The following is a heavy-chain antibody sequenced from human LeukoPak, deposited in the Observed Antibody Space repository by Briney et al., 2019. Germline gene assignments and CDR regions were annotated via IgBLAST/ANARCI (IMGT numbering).Heavy chain of an antibody. Sequence: GGSLRLSCAASGFIFSSYTMNWVRQAPGKGLEWVSAISGSGGSTYYADSVKGRFTISRDNSKNTLYLQMNSLRAEDTAVYYCAKSYSIAAAGDFDYWGQGTLVTVSS. CDR2: ISGSGGST. J-gene: IGHJ4*02. V-gene: IGHV3-23*01. D-gene: IGHD6-13*01. CDR1: GFIFSSYT. CDR3: AKSYSIAAAGDFDY.